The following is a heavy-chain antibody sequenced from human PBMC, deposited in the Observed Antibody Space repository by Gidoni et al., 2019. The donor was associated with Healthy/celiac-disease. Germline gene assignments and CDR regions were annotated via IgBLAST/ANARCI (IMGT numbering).Heavy chain of an antibody. Sequence: QVQLQESGPGLVKPSETLSLTCTVSGGSISSYYWSWIRQPAGKGLEWIGRIYTSGSTNYNPSLKSRVTMSVDTSKNQFSLKLSSVTAADTAVYYCARGMESNQKPGIAAVGPVYYYGMDVWGQGTTVTVSS. CDR3: ARGMESNQKPGIAAVGPVYYYGMDV. V-gene: IGHV4-4*07. J-gene: IGHJ6*02. D-gene: IGHD6-13*01. CDR1: GGSISSYY. CDR2: IYTSGST.